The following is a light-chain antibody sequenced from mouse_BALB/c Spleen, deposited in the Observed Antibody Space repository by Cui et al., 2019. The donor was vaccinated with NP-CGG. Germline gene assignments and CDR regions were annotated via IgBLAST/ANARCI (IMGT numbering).Light chain of an antibody. Sequence: QTFLPHQSAPPTSPGHTLTLTCRSGTGTVTTSNYANWVQEKPDHLFTVLIGSPNNRAPGVPARFSGSLIGDKAALTITGAQTEDEAIYFCTLWYSNHWVFGGGTKLTVL. CDR1: TGTVTTSNY. CDR2: SPN. V-gene: IGLV1*01. CDR3: TLWYSNHWV. J-gene: IGLJ1*01.